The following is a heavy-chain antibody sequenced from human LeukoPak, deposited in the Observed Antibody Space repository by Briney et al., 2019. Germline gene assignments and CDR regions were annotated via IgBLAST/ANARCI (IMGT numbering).Heavy chain of an antibody. V-gene: IGHV3-23*01. CDR2: ISSSGGST. J-gene: IGHJ4*02. CDR3: AKGDLYDVLTAYYDY. Sequence: GGSLRLSCAASRFTFSNYAMSWVRQAPGKGLEWVSGISSSGGSTYYADSVKGRFPISRDNSKNTLYLQMSSLRAEDTAVYYCAKGDLYDVLTAYYDYWGQGTLVTVSS. D-gene: IGHD3-9*01. CDR1: RFTFSNYA.